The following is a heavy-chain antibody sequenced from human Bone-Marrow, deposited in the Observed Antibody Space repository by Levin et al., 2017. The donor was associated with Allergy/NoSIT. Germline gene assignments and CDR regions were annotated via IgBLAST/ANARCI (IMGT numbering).Heavy chain of an antibody. CDR1: GFTFSSYW. V-gene: IGHV3-7*01. CDR2: IKHDGSEK. D-gene: IGHD4-17*01. Sequence: GGSLRLSCAASGFTFSSYWMSWVRQSPGKGLEWVANIKHDGSEKYYVDSVKGRFTISRDNAKNSLYLQINSLRAEDTAVYYCARDSNLRDYFDYWGQGTLVTVSS. J-gene: IGHJ4*02. CDR3: ARDSNLRDYFDY.